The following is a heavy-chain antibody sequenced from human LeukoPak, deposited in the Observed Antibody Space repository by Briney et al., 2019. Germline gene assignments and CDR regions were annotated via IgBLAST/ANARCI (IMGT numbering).Heavy chain of an antibody. CDR1: GGSISSGGYS. J-gene: IGHJ4*02. Sequence: SQTLSLTCAVSGGSISSGGYSWSWIRQPPGKGLEWIGSIYYSGTTYYNPSLKSRVTISVDTSKNQFSLKLSSVTAADTAVYYCARILTTITTRLFDYRGQGTLVTVSS. CDR2: IYYSGTT. CDR3: ARILTTITTRLFDY. D-gene: IGHD4-4*01. V-gene: IGHV4-30-2*03.